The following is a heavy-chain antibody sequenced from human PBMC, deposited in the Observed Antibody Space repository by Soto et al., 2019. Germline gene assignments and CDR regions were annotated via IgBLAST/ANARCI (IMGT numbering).Heavy chain of an antibody. CDR1: GGSISSYY. CDR2: IYYSGST. CDR3: ARVGGSCSSGYSPWNALDF. Sequence: PSETLSLTCTVSGGSISSYYWSWIRQPPGKGLEWIGYIYYSGSTNYNPSLKSRVTISVDTSKNQFSLKLSSVTAADTAVYYCARVGGSCSSGYSPWNALDFRGQGTMVTRSS. J-gene: IGHJ3*01. D-gene: IGHD3-3*01. V-gene: IGHV4-59*01.